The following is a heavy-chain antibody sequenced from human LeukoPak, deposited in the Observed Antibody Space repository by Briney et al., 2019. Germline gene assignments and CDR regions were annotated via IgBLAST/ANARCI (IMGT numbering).Heavy chain of an antibody. CDR1: GYTFTSYG. CDR2: ISAYSGNT. V-gene: IGHV1-18*04. Sequence: WASVKVSCTASGYTFTSYGITWVRQAPGQGLEWMGWISAYSGNTNYAQKLQGRVTMTTDTSTSTAYMELRSLRSDDTAVYFCARDRGGYCTSTTCYGSDYWGQGTLVTVSS. J-gene: IGHJ4*02. CDR3: ARDRGGYCTSTTCYGSDY. D-gene: IGHD2-2*01.